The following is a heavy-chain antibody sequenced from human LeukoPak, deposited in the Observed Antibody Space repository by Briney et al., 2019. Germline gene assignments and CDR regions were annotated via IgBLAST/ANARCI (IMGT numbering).Heavy chain of an antibody. D-gene: IGHD3-22*01. CDR3: ARVPGSNYYDSSGYTFDY. CDR1: GFTFSSYA. V-gene: IGHV3-23*01. Sequence: PGGSLRLSCAASGFTFSSYAMSWVRQAPGKGLEWVSAISGSGGSTYYADSVKGRFTISRDNSKNTLYLQMNSLRAEDTAVYYCARVPGSNYYDSSGYTFDYWGQGTLVTVSS. CDR2: ISGSGGST. J-gene: IGHJ4*02.